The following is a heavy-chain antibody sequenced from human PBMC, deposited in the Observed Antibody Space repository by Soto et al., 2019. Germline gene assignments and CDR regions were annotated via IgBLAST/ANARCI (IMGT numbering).Heavy chain of an antibody. D-gene: IGHD2-21*02. V-gene: IGHV3-30*09. CDR3: ARDFAYRGGDCYPDAFDI. J-gene: IGHJ3*02. CDR1: GFTFSSFA. CDR2: ISYDGSNK. Sequence: GGSLRLSCAASGFTFSSFAMHWVRQTPGKGLEWVAIISYDGSNKYYADSVKGRFAISRDNSKNTLSLQMNSLRAEDTALYYCARDFAYRGGDCYPDAFDIWGQGTMVTVSS.